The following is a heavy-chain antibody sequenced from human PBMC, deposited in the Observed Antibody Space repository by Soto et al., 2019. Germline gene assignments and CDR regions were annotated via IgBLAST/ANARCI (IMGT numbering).Heavy chain of an antibody. Sequence: LRLSCAASGFTFSDYYMSWIRQAPGKGLEWVSYISSSGSTIYYADSVKGRFTISRDNAKNSLYLQMNSLRAEDTAVYYCARDRRDGYNYYGYWGQGTLVTVSS. CDR3: ARDRRDGYNYYGY. CDR2: ISSSGSTI. D-gene: IGHD5-12*01. V-gene: IGHV3-11*01. CDR1: GFTFSDYY. J-gene: IGHJ4*02.